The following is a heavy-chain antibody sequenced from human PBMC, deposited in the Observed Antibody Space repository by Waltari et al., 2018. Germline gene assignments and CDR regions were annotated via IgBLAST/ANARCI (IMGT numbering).Heavy chain of an antibody. D-gene: IGHD6-13*01. CDR1: GGSFSGYY. Sequence: QVQLQQWGAGLLKPSETLSLTCAVYGGSFSGYYWSWIRQPPGKGLEWIGEINHSGSTNYNPSLKSRVTISVDTSKNQFSLKLSSVTAADTAVYYCARSSSLYEKYFQHWGQGTLVTVSS. CDR3: ARSSSLYEKYFQH. V-gene: IGHV4-34*01. CDR2: INHSGST. J-gene: IGHJ1*01.